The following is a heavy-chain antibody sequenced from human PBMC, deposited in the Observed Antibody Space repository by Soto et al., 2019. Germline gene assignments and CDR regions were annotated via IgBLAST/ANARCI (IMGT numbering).Heavy chain of an antibody. CDR2: IYSGGNT. V-gene: IGHV3-53*01. CDR1: GFTVSSDY. D-gene: IGHD1-26*01. J-gene: IGHJ4*02. CDR3: ARASGSRLFDY. Sequence: GGSLRLSXAASGFTVSSDYMSWVRQAPGKGLEWVSVIYSGGNTYYADSVKGRFTISRDTSKNTLHLQMNSLSAEDTAVYYCARASGSRLFDYWGQGTLVTVSS.